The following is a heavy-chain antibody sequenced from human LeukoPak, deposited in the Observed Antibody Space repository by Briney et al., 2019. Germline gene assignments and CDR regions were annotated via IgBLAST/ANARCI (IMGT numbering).Heavy chain of an antibody. J-gene: IGHJ6*04. Sequence: GGSLRLSCAASGFTFSSYEMNWVRQAPGKGLEWISYISSSSTTIHYADSVKGRFTISRDNAENSLYLQMNSLRAEDTAVYYCAELGITMIGGVWGKGTTVTTSS. D-gene: IGHD3-10*02. V-gene: IGHV3-48*03. CDR3: AELGITMIGGV. CDR1: GFTFSSYE. CDR2: ISSSSTTI.